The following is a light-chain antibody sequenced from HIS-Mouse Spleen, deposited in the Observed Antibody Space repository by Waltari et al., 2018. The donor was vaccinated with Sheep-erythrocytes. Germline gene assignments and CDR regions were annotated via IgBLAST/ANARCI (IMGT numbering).Light chain of an antibody. J-gene: IGKJ5*01. Sequence: ESVFTQSPPTLSLSQGERATLSCRASQSVSSYLAWYQQKPGQAPRLLIYDASNRATGIPSRFSGSGSGTDFTLTISSLEPEDFAVYYCQQRSNWPPITFGQGTRLEIK. CDR2: DAS. CDR1: QSVSSY. CDR3: QQRSNWPPIT. V-gene: IGKV3-11*01.